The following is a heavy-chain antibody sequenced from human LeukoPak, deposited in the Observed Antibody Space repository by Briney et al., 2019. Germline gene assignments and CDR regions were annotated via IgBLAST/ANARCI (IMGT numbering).Heavy chain of an antibody. J-gene: IGHJ4*02. V-gene: IGHV3-74*01. CDR2: INSDGSTT. Sequence: PGGSLRLSCAASGFTFSTYWIHWVRQAPGKGLVWVSRINSDGSTTNYADSVKGRFTISRDNAKNSLYLQMNSLRDEDTAVYYCTRDWNWGPDYWGQGTLVTVSS. CDR1: GFTFSTYW. D-gene: IGHD7-27*01. CDR3: TRDWNWGPDY.